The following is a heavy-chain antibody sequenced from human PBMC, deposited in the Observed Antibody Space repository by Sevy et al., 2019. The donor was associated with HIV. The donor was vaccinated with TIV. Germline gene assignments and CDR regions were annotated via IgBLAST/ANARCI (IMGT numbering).Heavy chain of an antibody. D-gene: IGHD3-10*01. CDR2: ISSSSSYI. CDR3: ARDNYYGSGSSYYYYYGLDV. V-gene: IGHV3-21*01. J-gene: IGHJ6*02. Sequence: GGSLRLSCAASGFTFSSYSMNWVRQAPGKGLEWVSSISSSSSYIYYADSVKGRFTISRDNAKNSLYLQMNRLRAEDTAVYYCARDNYYGSGSSYYYYYGLDVWGQGTTVTVSS. CDR1: GFTFSSYS.